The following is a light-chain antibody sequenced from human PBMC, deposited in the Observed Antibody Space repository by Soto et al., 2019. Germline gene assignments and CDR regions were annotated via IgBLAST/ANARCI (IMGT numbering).Light chain of an antibody. V-gene: IGKV3-20*01. CDR2: GAS. Sequence: EIVWTQSPGTLSLSPGERATLSCRASQSVSTYYLAWYQQKPGQAPRLLIYGASSRATGIPDRFNGTGSGTDFTLTISRLKREDFAVYYCQEYGTSRTFGQGTKVEIK. CDR3: QEYGTSRT. CDR1: QSVSTYY. J-gene: IGKJ1*01.